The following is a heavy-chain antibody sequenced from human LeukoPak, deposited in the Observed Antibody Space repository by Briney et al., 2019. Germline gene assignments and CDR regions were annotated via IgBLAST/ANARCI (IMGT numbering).Heavy chain of an antibody. CDR1: GYTFTHYG. J-gene: IGHJ6*03. Sequence: ASVKVSCKASGYTFTHYGISWVRQAPGQGLEWMGLINPSGGSTNYAQKFQGRVTMTRDTSTSTVYMELSSLRSEDTAVYFCARGPRITIIRGGQWYCYMDVWGKGTTVSVSS. D-gene: IGHD3-10*01. V-gene: IGHV1-46*01. CDR2: INPSGGST. CDR3: ARGPRITIIRGGQWYCYMDV.